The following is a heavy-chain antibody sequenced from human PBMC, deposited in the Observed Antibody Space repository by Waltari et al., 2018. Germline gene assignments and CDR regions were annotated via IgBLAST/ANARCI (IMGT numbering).Heavy chain of an antibody. Sequence: QEHLVQSGAEVKKPGASVKVYCKASGYTLTGNYKHWVRQAPGQGLEWMGWINPNSGGTNYAQKFQGRVTVTRDTSISTAYMEVSSLRSDDTAVYYCAKSPWNGPLDYWGQGTLVTVSS. V-gene: IGHV1-2*02. D-gene: IGHD2-8*01. J-gene: IGHJ4*02. CDR2: INPNSGGT. CDR3: AKSPWNGPLDY. CDR1: GYTLTGNY.